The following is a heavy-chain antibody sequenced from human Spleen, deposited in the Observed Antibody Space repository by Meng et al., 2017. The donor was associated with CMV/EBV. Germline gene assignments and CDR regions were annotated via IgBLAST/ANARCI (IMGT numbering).Heavy chain of an antibody. CDR1: GYTFTNFY. Sequence: ASVKVSCKASGYTFTNFYIHWVRQAPGQGLEWMGWIDPNIGDTNYAQMFQGRVTMTRDTSISTAYMELNSLRSDDTAVYYCARDKAGITGWFDPWGQGTLVTVS. CDR2: IDPNIGDT. J-gene: IGHJ5*02. D-gene: IGHD1-20*01. V-gene: IGHV1-2*02. CDR3: ARDKAGITGWFDP.